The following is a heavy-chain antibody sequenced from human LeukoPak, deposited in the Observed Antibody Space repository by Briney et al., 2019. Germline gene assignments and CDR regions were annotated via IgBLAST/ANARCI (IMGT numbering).Heavy chain of an antibody. J-gene: IGHJ4*02. CDR3: ARDRAVATIGGVGY. CDR1: GYTFTGYY. CDR2: ISPNSGGT. Sequence: ASVKVSCKASGYTFTGYYMHWVRQAPGQGLQWMGWISPNSGGTNYAQKFQGRVTMTRDTSISTAYMELSSLRSDDTAVYYCARDRAVATIGGVGYWGQGTLVTVSS. V-gene: IGHV1-2*02. D-gene: IGHD5-12*01.